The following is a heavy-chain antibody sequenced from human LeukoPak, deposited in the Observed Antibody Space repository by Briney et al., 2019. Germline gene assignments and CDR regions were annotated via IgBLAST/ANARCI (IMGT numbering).Heavy chain of an antibody. CDR3: ASIVGATHDY. J-gene: IGHJ4*02. CDR2: INHSGST. V-gene: IGHV4-34*01. D-gene: IGHD1-26*01. CDR1: GGSFSGYY. Sequence: SETLSLSCAVYGGSFSGYYWSWIRQPPGKGLEWIGEINHSGSTNYNPSLKSRVTISADTSKNQFSLKLSSVTAADTAVYYCASIVGATHDYWGQGTLVTVSS.